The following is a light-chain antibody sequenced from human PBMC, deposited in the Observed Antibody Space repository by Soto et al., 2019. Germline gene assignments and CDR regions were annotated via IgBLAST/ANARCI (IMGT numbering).Light chain of an antibody. CDR3: QQDNDLPRS. CDR1: QSVTSN. CDR2: GAS. V-gene: IGKV3-15*01. Sequence: EIVMTQSPATLSVSHGGRATLSCRASQSVTSNLAWYQQKPGQAPRLLIYGASTRATDIPARFSGSGSGTEFTLTISSLQSEDFAVYYCQQDNDLPRSFGQGTDVDIK. J-gene: IGKJ1*01.